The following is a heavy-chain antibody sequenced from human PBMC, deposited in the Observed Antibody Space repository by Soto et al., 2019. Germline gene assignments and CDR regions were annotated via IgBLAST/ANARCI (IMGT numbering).Heavy chain of an antibody. Sequence: GGSLRLSCAASGFTFSSYSMNWVRQAPGKGLEWVSSISSSSSYIYYADSVKGRFTISRDNAKNSLYLQMNSLRAEDTAVYYCARDTIVVVAATLAGSAFDIWGQGTMVTVSS. CDR1: GFTFSSYS. V-gene: IGHV3-21*01. J-gene: IGHJ3*02. CDR3: ARDTIVVVAATLAGSAFDI. CDR2: ISSSSSYI. D-gene: IGHD2-15*01.